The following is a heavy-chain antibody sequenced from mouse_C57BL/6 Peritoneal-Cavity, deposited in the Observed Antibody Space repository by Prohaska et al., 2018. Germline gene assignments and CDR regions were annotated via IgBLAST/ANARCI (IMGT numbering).Heavy chain of an antibody. Sequence: GMSWVKQAQGKGLKWMGWINTYSGVPTYADDFKGRFAFSLETSASTAYLQINNLKNEDTATYFCARRDYGSSPAWFAYWGQGTLVTVSA. CDR1: G. V-gene: IGHV9-3*01. CDR3: ARRDYGSSPAWFAY. CDR2: INTYSGVP. J-gene: IGHJ3*01. D-gene: IGHD1-1*01.